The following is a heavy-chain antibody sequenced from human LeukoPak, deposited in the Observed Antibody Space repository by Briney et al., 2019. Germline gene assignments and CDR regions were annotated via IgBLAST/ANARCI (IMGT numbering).Heavy chain of an antibody. Sequence: PGGSLRLSCAASGFTFSNAWMLWVRQAPGKGLDWVGRIKSKAEGGTTDYAASVKDRFTMSRDDSKSTLYLQMNSLEIEDTAVYYCAADPPGDSSLIDHWGQGTLVTVSS. J-gene: IGHJ4*02. CDR1: GFTFSNAW. CDR2: IKSKAEGGTT. V-gene: IGHV3-15*07. CDR3: AADPPGDSSLIDH. D-gene: IGHD6-13*01.